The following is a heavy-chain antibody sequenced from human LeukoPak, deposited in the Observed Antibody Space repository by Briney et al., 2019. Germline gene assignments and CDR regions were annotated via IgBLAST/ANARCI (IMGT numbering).Heavy chain of an antibody. CDR3: ASVADYGARGWFDP. CDR1: GGSFSGYY. V-gene: IGHV4-34*01. CDR2: INHSGST. J-gene: IGHJ5*02. D-gene: IGHD4-17*01. Sequence: SETLSLTCAVYGGSFSGYYWSWIRQPPGKGLEWIGEINHSGSTNYNPSLKSRVTISVDTSKNQFSLKLSSVTAADTAVYYCASVADYGARGWFDPWGQGTLVTVSS.